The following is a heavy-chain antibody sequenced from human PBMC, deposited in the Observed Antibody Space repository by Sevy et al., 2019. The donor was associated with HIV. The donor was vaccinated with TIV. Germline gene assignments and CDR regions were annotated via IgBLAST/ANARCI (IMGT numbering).Heavy chain of an antibody. CDR3: AKLRSAFGPLDD. D-gene: IGHD3-16*01. CDR2: LSYDGSKK. J-gene: IGHJ4*02. Sequence: GGSLRLSCAASGFTFSSHGMHWVRQAPGKGLEWGAFLSYDGSKKYYTDSVKGRFTISRDNSKNTVYLQMNSLRAEDTAVYSCAKLRSAFGPLDDWGQGTLVTVSS. V-gene: IGHV3-30*18. CDR1: GFTFSSHG.